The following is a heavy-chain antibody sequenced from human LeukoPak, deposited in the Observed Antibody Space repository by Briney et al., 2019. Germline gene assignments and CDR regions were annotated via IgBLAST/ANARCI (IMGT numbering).Heavy chain of an antibody. D-gene: IGHD2-15*01. CDR3: ARGRVGYCSGGSCYKTYNWFDP. CDR1: GGSFSGYY. V-gene: IGHV4-34*01. Sequence: SETLSLTCAVYGGSFSGYYWSWIRQPPGKGLEWIGEINHSGSTNYNPSLKSRVTISVDTSKNQFSLKLSSLTAADTAVYYCARGRVGYCSGGSCYKTYNWFDPWGQGTLVTVSS. J-gene: IGHJ5*02. CDR2: INHSGST.